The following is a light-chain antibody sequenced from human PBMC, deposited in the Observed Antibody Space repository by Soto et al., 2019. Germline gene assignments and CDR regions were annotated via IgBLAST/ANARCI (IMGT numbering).Light chain of an antibody. CDR2: GAS. CDR3: QQYGSSTGLT. J-gene: IGKJ4*01. Sequence: EIVLTQSPGTLSLSPGERATLSCRASQSVSSSYLAWYQQKPGQAPRLLICGASSRATGIPDRFSGSGSGTDFTLTISRLEPEDFAVYYRQQYGSSTGLTFGGGTKVDIK. V-gene: IGKV3-20*01. CDR1: QSVSSSY.